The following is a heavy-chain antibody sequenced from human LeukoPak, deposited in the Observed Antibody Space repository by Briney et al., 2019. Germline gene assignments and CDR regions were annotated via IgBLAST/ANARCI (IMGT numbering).Heavy chain of an antibody. CDR2: INHSGST. J-gene: IGHJ6*03. V-gene: IGHV4-34*01. Sequence: SETLSLTCAVYGGSFSGYYWSWIRQPPGKGLEWIGEINHSGSTNYNPSLKSRVTISVDTSKNQFSLKLSSVTAADTAVYYCARNRVVYASYYYYMDVWGKGTTVTVSS. CDR3: ARNRVVYASYYYYMDV. D-gene: IGHD2-8*02. CDR1: GGSFSGYY.